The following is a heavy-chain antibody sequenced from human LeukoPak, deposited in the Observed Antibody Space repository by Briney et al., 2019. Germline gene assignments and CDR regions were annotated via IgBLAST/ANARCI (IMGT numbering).Heavy chain of an antibody. J-gene: IGHJ4*02. CDR1: GFTFSSYA. Sequence: GGSLRLSCAASGFTFSSYAMHWVRQAPGKGLEWVAVISYDGSNKYYADSVKGRFTISRDNSKNTLYLQMNSLRAEDTAVYYCARDLDDSSGYPDYWGQGTLVTVSS. CDR2: ISYDGSNK. V-gene: IGHV3-30*04. D-gene: IGHD3-22*01. CDR3: ARDLDDSSGYPDY.